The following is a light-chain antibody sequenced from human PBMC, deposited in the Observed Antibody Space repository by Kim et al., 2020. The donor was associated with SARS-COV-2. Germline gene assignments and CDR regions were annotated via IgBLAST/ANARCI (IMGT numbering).Light chain of an antibody. J-gene: IGKJ4*01. CDR3: QQYTNWPLLT. CDR1: QSVGSS. Sequence: GPPGERATLSCRASQSVGSSLAWYQQRPGQTPRLLIYGASTRATGVPARFSGSGSATEFTLTINSLQSEDVAVYYCQQYTNWPLLTFGGGTKLEI. CDR2: GAS. V-gene: IGKV3-15*01.